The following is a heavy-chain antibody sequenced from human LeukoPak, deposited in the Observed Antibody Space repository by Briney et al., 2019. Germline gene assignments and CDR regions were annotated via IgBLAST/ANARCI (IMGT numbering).Heavy chain of an antibody. D-gene: IGHD2-15*01. CDR3: ARDLGFCSSGSCGSMTTVTSYDY. J-gene: IGHJ4*02. CDR1: GYTFTDYY. CDR2: LNPNSGAT. V-gene: IGHV1-2*02. Sequence: GASVKVSCKASGYTFTDYYMHWVRQAPGQGLEWMGWLNPNSGATNFAQKFQGRVTMTRDTSITTAYMELSRLRSDDTAVYYCARDLGFCSSGSCGSMTTVTSYDYWGQGTLVTVSS.